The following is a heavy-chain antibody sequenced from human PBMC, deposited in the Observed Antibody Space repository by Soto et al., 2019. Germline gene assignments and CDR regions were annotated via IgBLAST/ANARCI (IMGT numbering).Heavy chain of an antibody. V-gene: IGHV4-39*01. CDR3: ARPAGGGSGGSCYSEICYFDY. Sequence: KQSPTLSLTCTVSGGSISSSSYYWGWIRQPPGKGLEWIGSIYYSGSTYYNPSLKSRVTISVDTSKNQFSLKLSSVTAADTAVYYCARPAGGGSGGSCYSEICYFDYWGQGTLVTVSS. J-gene: IGHJ4*02. CDR1: GGSISSSSYY. D-gene: IGHD2-15*01. CDR2: IYYSGST.